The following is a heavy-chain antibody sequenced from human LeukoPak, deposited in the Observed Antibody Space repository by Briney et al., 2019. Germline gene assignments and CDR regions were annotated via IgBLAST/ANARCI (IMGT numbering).Heavy chain of an antibody. D-gene: IGHD3-9*01. J-gene: IGHJ4*02. CDR2: MNPNSGNT. Sequence: ASVKVSCKASGYTFTSYDINWVRQATGQGLEWMGWMNPNSGNTGYAQKFQGRVTMTRNTSISTAYMELSSLRSEDTAVYYCAGGYDILTGYYDPFVDYWGQGTLVTVSS. V-gene: IGHV1-8*01. CDR1: GYTFTSYD. CDR3: AGGYDILTGYYDPFVDY.